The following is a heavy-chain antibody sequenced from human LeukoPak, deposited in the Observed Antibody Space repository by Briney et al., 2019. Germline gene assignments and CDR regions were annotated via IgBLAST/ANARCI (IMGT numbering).Heavy chain of an antibody. CDR1: GFTFSSYA. V-gene: IGHV3-23*01. CDR3: ARETTGSSPPFDY. J-gene: IGHJ4*02. CDR2: ISGSGGKT. Sequence: PGGSLRLSCAASGFTFSSYAMSWVRQAPGMGLEWVSVISGSGGKTYYADSVKGRFTISRDKSKNTLYLQMNSLRAEDTAVYYCARETTGSSPPFDYWGQGTLVTVSS. D-gene: IGHD1-14*01.